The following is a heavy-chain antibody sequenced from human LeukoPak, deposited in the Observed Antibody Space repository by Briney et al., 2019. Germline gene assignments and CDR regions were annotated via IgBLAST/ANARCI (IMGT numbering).Heavy chain of an antibody. J-gene: IGHJ3*02. CDR1: GDSISSGAYY. Sequence: ASETLSLTCTVSGDSISSGAYYWSWIRQPPGKGLEWIGYIYYSGSTNYNPSLKSRVTISVDTSKNQFSLKLSSVTAADTAVYYCARHVEGPGVWFGEGPSYGAFDIWGQGTMVTVSS. CDR2: IYYSGST. CDR3: ARHVEGPGVWFGEGPSYGAFDI. D-gene: IGHD3-10*01. V-gene: IGHV4-61*08.